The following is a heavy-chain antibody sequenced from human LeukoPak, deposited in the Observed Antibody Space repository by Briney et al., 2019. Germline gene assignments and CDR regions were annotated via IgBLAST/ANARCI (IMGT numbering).Heavy chain of an antibody. D-gene: IGHD2-21*02. CDR1: GGSFSGYY. CDR3: ARYYDCGGDCYSEY. J-gene: IGHJ4*02. Sequence: PSETLSLTCAVYGGSFSGYYWSWIRQPPGKGLEWFGEINHSGSANYNPSLKSRVTISVDTSKNQFSLKLSSVTAADTAVYYCARYYDCGGDCYSEYWGQGTLVTVSS. CDR2: INHSGSA. V-gene: IGHV4-34*01.